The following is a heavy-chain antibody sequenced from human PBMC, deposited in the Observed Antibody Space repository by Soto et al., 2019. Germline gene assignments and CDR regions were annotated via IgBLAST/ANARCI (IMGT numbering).Heavy chain of an antibody. CDR1: GFPFSSHA. J-gene: IGHJ3*02. D-gene: IGHD2-15*01. CDR2: ISGSGGST. V-gene: IGHV3-23*01. CDR3: AKVGVVVVAAGDDAFDI. Sequence: PGGALRLSCAASGFPFSSHAMSWVRPAPGEGLEWVSAISGSGGSTYYADSVKGRFTISRDNSKNTLYLQMNSLRAEDTAVYYCAKVGVVVVAAGDDAFDIWGQGTMVTVSS.